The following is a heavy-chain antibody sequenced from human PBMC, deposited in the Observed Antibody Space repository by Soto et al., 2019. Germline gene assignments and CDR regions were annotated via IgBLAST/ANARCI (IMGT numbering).Heavy chain of an antibody. V-gene: IGHV3-23*01. Sequence: LRLSCAASGFTFSICAMSWVRQAPGKGLEWVSTITGNGGTSYADFVRGRFTISRDNSKNTLYLQMNSLRAEDTAVYYCAKDAPGSGWLSDYWGQGTLVTVSS. D-gene: IGHD3-22*01. CDR3: AKDAPGSGWLSDY. CDR2: ITGNGGT. CDR1: GFTFSICA. J-gene: IGHJ4*02.